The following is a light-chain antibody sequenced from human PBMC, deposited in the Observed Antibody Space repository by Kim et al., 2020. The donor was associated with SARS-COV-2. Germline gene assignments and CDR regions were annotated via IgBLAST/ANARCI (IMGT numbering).Light chain of an antibody. Sequence: SLSPGERATLSCRASQSVSSYLGWYQQKPGQAPRLLIYDASSRATGIPARFSGSGSGTDFTLTISSLEPEDFAVYYCHQRSNWPLTFGGGTKLEIK. CDR3: HQRSNWPLT. V-gene: IGKV3-11*01. J-gene: IGKJ4*01. CDR2: DAS. CDR1: QSVSSY.